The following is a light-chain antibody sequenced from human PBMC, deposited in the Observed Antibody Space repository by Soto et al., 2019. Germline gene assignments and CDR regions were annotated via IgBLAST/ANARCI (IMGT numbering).Light chain of an antibody. CDR1: QGIRHY. CDR2: EAS. V-gene: IGKV1-27*01. J-gene: IGKJ1*01. Sequence: DIQMTQPPSSLSASVGDRVTITCRASQGIRHYLAWYQQKPGKVPKLLIYEASNLQSGVPSRFRGGGSGTEFTLTISSLQPEDVATYYCQNFDRAPQTFGQGTKVDIK. CDR3: QNFDRAPQT.